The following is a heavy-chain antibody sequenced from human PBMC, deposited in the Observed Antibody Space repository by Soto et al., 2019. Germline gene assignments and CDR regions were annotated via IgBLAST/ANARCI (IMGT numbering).Heavy chain of an antibody. J-gene: IGHJ4*02. Sequence: QVQLVQSGAEVKKPGSSVKVSCKASGGIFSSYAISWVRQAPGQGLEWVGEIIPILNTPHYAQKFQDRLTITADESPRTASMELSSLRSDDTAVYYCARIGGVGAPPGADYWGQGTLVTVSS. CDR2: IIPILNTP. CDR3: ARIGGVGAPPGADY. V-gene: IGHV1-69*01. CDR1: GGIFSSYA. D-gene: IGHD1-26*01.